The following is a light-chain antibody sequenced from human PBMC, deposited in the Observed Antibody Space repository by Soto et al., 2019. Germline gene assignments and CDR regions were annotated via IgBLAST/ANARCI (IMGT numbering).Light chain of an antibody. CDR1: QSLSSSY. V-gene: IGKV3-20*01. CDR3: QQYGSLPKT. Sequence: EIVLTQSPGPLSLSPGERATLSCRASQSLSSSYLGWFQQQPGQAPRLLSYDASSRATGIPDRFSGSGSGTDFTLTISRLEPEDFAVYYCQQYGSLPKTFGQGTKVESK. J-gene: IGKJ1*01. CDR2: DAS.